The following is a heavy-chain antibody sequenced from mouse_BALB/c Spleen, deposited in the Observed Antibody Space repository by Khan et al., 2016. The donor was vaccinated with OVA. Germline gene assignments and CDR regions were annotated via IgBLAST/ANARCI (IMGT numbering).Heavy chain of an antibody. CDR1: GYTFTSYW. D-gene: IGHD1-1*01. Sequence: VQLQQSGAELAKPGASVKMSCKASGYTFTSYWMHWVKQRPGQGLEWIGYINPSTGYTEYNQKFKDKATLTADKSSSTAYMQLSSLTSDDSAVYYCASYYGSSYYFDYWGQGTTLTVSS. CDR3: ASYYGSSYYFDY. J-gene: IGHJ2*01. V-gene: IGHV1-7*01. CDR2: INPSTGYT.